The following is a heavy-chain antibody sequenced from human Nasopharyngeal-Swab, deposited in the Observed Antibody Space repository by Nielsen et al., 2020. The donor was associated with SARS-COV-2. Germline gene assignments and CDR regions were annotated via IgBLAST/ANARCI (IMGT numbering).Heavy chain of an antibody. CDR1: AHTFTTFW. Sequence: GESLKISCKGSAHTFTTFWLTWVRQMPGKGLEWMGIIFPGDSDTRYSPSFQGQVTISVDKSISTAYLQWTSLKASDTALYLCAQTSVDANYFDKWGQGTLVTVSS. V-gene: IGHV5-51*01. CDR3: AQTSVDANYFDK. D-gene: IGHD2-8*01. J-gene: IGHJ4*02. CDR2: IFPGDSDT.